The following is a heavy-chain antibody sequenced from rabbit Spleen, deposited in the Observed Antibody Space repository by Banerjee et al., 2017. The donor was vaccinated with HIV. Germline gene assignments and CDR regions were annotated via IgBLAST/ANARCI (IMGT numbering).Heavy chain of an antibody. CDR2: IDPVFGIT. CDR3: ARDLAGIIGWNFGL. CDR1: GFTLSSYY. D-gene: IGHD4-1*01. Sequence: QSLEESGGGLVQPGGSLKLSCKASGFTLSSYYMNWVRQAPGKGLEWIGYIDPVFGITYYANWVNGRFSISRENAQNTVFLQMTSLTAADTATYLCARDLAGIIGWNFGLWGQGTLVTVS. J-gene: IGHJ3*01. V-gene: IGHV1S7*01.